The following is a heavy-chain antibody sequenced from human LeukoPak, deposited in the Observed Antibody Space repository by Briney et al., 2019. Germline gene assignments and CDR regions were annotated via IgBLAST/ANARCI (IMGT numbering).Heavy chain of an antibody. J-gene: IGHJ6*03. CDR3: ARGRVTTIFGVVPPSYMDV. CDR1: GGSISSGSYY. CDR2: IYTSGST. V-gene: IGHV4-61*02. Sequence: SETLSLTCTVSGGSISSGSYYWSWIRQPAGKGLEWIGRIYTSGSTNYNPSLKSRVTISVDTSKNQFSLKLSSVTAADTAVYYCARGRVTTIFGVVPPSYMDVWGKGTTVTVSS. D-gene: IGHD3-3*01.